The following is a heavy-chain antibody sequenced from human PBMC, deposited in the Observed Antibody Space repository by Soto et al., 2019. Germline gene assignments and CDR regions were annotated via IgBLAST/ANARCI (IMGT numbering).Heavy chain of an antibody. V-gene: IGHV1-8*01. CDR2: MNPNSGNT. CDR3: ARGVCSGGSCYRSPVEFQH. CDR1: GYTFTSYD. J-gene: IGHJ1*01. Sequence: QVQLVQSGAEVKKPGASVKVSCKASGYTFTSYDINWVRQATGQGLEWMGWMNPNSGNTGYAQKFQGRVTMTRNTSISTAYMELSSLRSEDTAVYYCARGVCSGGSCYRSPVEFQHWGQGTLVTVSS. D-gene: IGHD2-15*01.